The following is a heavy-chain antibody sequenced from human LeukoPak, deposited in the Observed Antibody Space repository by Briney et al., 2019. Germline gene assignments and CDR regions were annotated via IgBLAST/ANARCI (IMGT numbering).Heavy chain of an antibody. D-gene: IGHD6-19*01. CDR1: GYTFTGHY. CDR3: ARAAIAVAGDYHYHYMDV. V-gene: IGHV1-2*02. J-gene: IGHJ6*03. Sequence: ASVKVSCKASGYTFTGHYMHWVRQAPGQGREGMGWISPNSGDTDYAQRFQGRVTMTRDASISTAYMELSRLRSDDTAVYYCARAAIAVAGDYHYHYMDVWGKGTTVTVSS. CDR2: ISPNSGDT.